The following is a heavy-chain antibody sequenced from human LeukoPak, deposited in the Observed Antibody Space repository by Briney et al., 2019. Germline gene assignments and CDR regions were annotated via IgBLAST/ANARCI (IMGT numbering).Heavy chain of an antibody. CDR2: IYYSGST. CDR3: AREAPGDFRRFDI. V-gene: IGHV4-59*12. D-gene: IGHD3-16*01. J-gene: IGHJ3*02. Sequence: SETLSLTCTVSGGSISSYYWSWIRQPPGKGLEWIGYIYYSGSTNYNPSLKSRVTISVDTSKNQFSLKLRSVTAADTAVYYCAREAPGDFRRFDIWGQGTMVTVSS. CDR1: GGSISSYY.